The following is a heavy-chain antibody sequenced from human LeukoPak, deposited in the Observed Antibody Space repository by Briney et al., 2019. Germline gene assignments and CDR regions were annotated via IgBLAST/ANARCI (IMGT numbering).Heavy chain of an antibody. CDR3: ARLSTTVTSRSPGGWLPHWYDY. D-gene: IGHD4-17*01. J-gene: IGHJ4*02. V-gene: IGHV5-51*01. CDR1: GYSFTSYW. CDR2: IYPGDSDT. Sequence: GESLKISCKGSGYSFTSYWIGWVRQMPGKGLEWMGIIYPGDSDTRYSPSFQGQVTISADKSISTAYLQWSSLKASDTAMYYCARLSTTVTSRSPGGWLPHWYDYWGQGTLVTVSS.